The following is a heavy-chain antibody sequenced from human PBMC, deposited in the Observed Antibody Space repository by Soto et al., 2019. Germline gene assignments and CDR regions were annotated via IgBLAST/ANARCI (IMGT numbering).Heavy chain of an antibody. CDR2: SIPMLGMS. Sequence: QVQLVQSGPEVKKPGSSVRVSCTASGGTFSSYTINWVRQVPGQGPEWMGRSIPMLGMSNYAQQFQGRVMMTADKSTNTVYMELSSLRSEDTAIYYCATNYGSGSAHFDYWGQGTLVTVSS. J-gene: IGHJ4*02. D-gene: IGHD3-10*01. CDR3: ATNYGSGSAHFDY. CDR1: GGTFSSYT. V-gene: IGHV1-69*02.